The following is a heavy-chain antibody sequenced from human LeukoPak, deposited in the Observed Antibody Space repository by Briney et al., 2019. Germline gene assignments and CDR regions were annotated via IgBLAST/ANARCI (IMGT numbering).Heavy chain of an antibody. V-gene: IGHV3-48*02. CDR3: ARDCGGSGWIDAFDI. CDR1: GFTFSSYS. Sequence: GSLRLSCAASGFTFSSYSMNWVRQAPRKGLEWVSYISSSSSTIYYADSVKGRFTISRDNAKNSLYLQMNSLRDEDTAVYYCARDCGGSGWIDAFDIWGQGTMVTVSS. CDR2: ISSSSSTI. J-gene: IGHJ3*02. D-gene: IGHD6-19*01.